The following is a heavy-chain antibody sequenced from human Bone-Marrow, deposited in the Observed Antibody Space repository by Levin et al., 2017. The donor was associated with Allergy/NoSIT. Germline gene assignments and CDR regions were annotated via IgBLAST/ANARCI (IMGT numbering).Heavy chain of an antibody. D-gene: IGHD6-19*01. J-gene: IGHJ4*02. CDR3: ATETSSGWYDY. CDR1: GSTLSELS. V-gene: IGHV1-24*01. CDR2: FDPEDGETFDPEDGEA. Sequence: ASVKVSCKVSGSTLSELSMHWVRQAPGKGLEWMGTFDPEDGETFDPEDGEAFYSENFQGRLTMTEDSSTDTVYMELSSLTSDDTAVYFCATETSSGWYDYWGQGTLVTVSS.